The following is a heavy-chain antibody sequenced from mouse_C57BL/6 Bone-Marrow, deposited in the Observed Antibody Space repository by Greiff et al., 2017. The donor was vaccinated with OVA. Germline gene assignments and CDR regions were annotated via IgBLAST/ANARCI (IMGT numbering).Heavy chain of an antibody. J-gene: IGHJ4*01. CDR1: GFNIKDDY. Sequence: EVKLQESGAELVRPGASVKLSCTASGFNIKDDYMHWVKQRPEQGLEWIGWIDPENGDTEYASKFQGKATITADTSSNTAYLQLSSLTSEDTAVYYCTTGYPDAMDYWGQGTSVTVSS. CDR3: TTGYPDAMDY. CDR2: IDPENGDT. D-gene: IGHD1-2*01. V-gene: IGHV14-4*01.